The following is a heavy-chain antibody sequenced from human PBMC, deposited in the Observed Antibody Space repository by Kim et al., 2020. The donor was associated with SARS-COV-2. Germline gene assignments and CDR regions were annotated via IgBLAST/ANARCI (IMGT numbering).Heavy chain of an antibody. CDR2: INEDGGER. CDR1: GFPFGRSW. CDR3: ARGGNYYD. V-gene: IGHV3-7*01. Sequence: GGSLRLSCAASGFPFGRSWLTWLRQAPGKGLEWVANINEDGGERYYEDSVKGRFTISRDNANNAFHLQMNNLRVDDTAVYYCARGGNYYDWGHGTLVTVSS. D-gene: IGHD1-26*01. J-gene: IGHJ4*01.